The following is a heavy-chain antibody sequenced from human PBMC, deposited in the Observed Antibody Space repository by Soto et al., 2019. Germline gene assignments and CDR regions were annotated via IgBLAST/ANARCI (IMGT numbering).Heavy chain of an antibody. J-gene: IGHJ4*02. Sequence: SQTLSLTCAISGDSVSSNTAAWNWIRSSPSRGLEWLGRTYYRSNWRHDYAVSVKSRITVNPDTSKNHFSLQLNSVTPDDTAVYYCARGVTGTGFDLWGQGTLVTVSS. V-gene: IGHV6-1*01. CDR1: GDSVSSNTAA. CDR2: TYYRSNWRH. D-gene: IGHD6-19*01. CDR3: ARGVTGTGFDL.